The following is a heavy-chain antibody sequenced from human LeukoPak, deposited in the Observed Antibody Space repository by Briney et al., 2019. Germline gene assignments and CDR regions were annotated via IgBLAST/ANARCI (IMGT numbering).Heavy chain of an antibody. D-gene: IGHD3-10*01. CDR2: ISSTGYTI. CDR3: ARDLYGSGIVIDY. Sequence: GGSLRLSCAASGFSFNNSEMYWVRQAPGKGLEWVSYISSTGYTIYYADSVKGRFSISRDNAKNSLYLQMNSLRAEDTAVYYCARDLYGSGIVIDYWGQGTLVTVSS. V-gene: IGHV3-48*03. CDR1: GFSFNNSE. J-gene: IGHJ4*02.